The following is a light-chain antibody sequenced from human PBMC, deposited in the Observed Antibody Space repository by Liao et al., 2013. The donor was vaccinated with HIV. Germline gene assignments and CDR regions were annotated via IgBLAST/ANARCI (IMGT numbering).Light chain of an antibody. J-gene: IGLJ2*01. CDR3: QVWDSSSDHRVV. CDR1: NIGSKS. Sequence: SYELTQPPSVSVAPGKTAMITCGGNNIGSKSVHWYQQKPGQAPVLVIYYDTDRPSGIPERFSGSNSGNTATLTISRVEAGDEADYYCQVWDSSSDHRVVFGGGTKLTAL. V-gene: IGLV3-21*01. CDR2: YDT.